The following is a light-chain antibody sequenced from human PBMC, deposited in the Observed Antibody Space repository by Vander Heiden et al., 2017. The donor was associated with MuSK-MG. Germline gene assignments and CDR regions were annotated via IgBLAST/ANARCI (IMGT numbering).Light chain of an antibody. Sequence: EIVLTQSPGTLSLSPGERATLSCSASQSLSSNYLAWHQQKPGQAPRLLIYGASSRATGIPDRFSGSGSGTDFILTISRLEPEDFTMYYCQQYIRSPITFGQGTRLEIK. CDR2: GAS. CDR3: QQYIRSPIT. CDR1: QSLSSNY. V-gene: IGKV3-20*01. J-gene: IGKJ5*01.